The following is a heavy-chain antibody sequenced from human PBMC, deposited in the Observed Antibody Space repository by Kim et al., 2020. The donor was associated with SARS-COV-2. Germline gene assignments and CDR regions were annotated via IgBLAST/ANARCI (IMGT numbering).Heavy chain of an antibody. CDR3: ASWDYSDNAGLVI. CDR2: FFKSGST. J-gene: IGHJ4*02. D-gene: IGHD3-22*01. CDR1: GAPISSYY. V-gene: IGHV4-59*13. Sequence: SETLSLTCTVSGAPISSYYWVWVRQPPGKGLEWMATFFKSGSTSSNPSLKRRGTIFADTANHQISLQLSSVTAADTAVYYCASWDYSDNAGLVIWGQGTLVTVSS.